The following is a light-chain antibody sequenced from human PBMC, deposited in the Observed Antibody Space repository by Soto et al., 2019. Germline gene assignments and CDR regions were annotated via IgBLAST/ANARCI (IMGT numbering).Light chain of an antibody. CDR2: DVN. J-gene: IGLJ1*01. CDR1: SSDVGGYDY. V-gene: IGLV2-14*01. CDR3: SSYTGTSTFV. Sequence: SALTQPASVSGSPGQSITISCTGTSSDVGGYDYVSWYQQLPGKAPKLMIYDVNNRPSGVSNRFSGSKSGNTASLTISRLQAEDEADYYCSSYTGTSTFVFGGGTKVTVL.